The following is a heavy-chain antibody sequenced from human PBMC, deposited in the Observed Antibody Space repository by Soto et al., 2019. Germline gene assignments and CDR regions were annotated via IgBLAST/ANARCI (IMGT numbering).Heavy chain of an antibody. V-gene: IGHV3-15*07. CDR2: IKGKTDGGTT. Sequence: EVQLVESGGGLVKPGGSLRLSCAASGFTFTNAWMNWVRQAPGKGLEWVGRIKGKTDGGTTDYAAPVKGRFTISRDDSKHTMYLQMNSLKTEDTAVYYCTAAMADWGQGTLVTVSS. J-gene: IGHJ4*02. CDR3: TAAMAD. CDR1: GFTFTNAW. D-gene: IGHD3-10*01.